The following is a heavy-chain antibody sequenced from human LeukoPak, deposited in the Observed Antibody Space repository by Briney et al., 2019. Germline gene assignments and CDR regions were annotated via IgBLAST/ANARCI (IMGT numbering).Heavy chain of an antibody. CDR1: GFSRSPSAGG. Sequence: YGPTPAKPTQTLTLTCTFSGFSRSPSAGGVGWVRPTPGKPLECLALIYWNDDKRYSPSLKSRLTITNNTSKDQVILTMTNMDPADTATYYWAHRRSGDFDIWGQGTMVTVSS. J-gene: IGHJ3*02. CDR3: AHRRSGDFDI. D-gene: IGHD2-21*01. CDR2: IYWNDDK. V-gene: IGHV2-5*01.